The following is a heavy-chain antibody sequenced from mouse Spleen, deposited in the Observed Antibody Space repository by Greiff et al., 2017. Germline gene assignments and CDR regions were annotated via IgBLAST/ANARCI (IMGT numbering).Heavy chain of an antibody. CDR3: ARNGEKAWFAY. CDR1: GFTFSDYG. CDR2: ISSGSSTI. V-gene: IGHV5-17*01. Sequence: EVKVVESGGGLVKPGGSLKLSCAASGFTFSDYGMHWVRQAPEKGLEWVAYISSGSSTIYYADTVKGRFTISRDNAKNTLFLQMTSLRSEDTAMYYCARNGEKAWFAYWGQGNSGHCLC. J-gene: IGHJ3*01.